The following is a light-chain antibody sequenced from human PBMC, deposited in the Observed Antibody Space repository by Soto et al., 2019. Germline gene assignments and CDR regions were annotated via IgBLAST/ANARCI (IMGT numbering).Light chain of an antibody. J-gene: IGKJ5*01. CDR2: NAS. CDR3: LQHNSYPPT. CDR1: QSISSW. V-gene: IGKV1-5*03. Sequence: DIQMTQSPSTVSASVGDRVTITCRASQSISSWLAWYQQKPGKAPKLLIYNASSLESGVPSRFSGSGSGTEFTLTISSLQPEDFATYYCLQHNSYPPTFGQGTRLEIK.